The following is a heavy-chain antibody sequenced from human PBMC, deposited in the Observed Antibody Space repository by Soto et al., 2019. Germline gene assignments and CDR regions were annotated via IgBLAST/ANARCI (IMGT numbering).Heavy chain of an antibody. CDR1: GFTFSSYD. D-gene: IGHD1-26*01. J-gene: IGHJ4*02. V-gene: IGHV3-23*01. CDR2: ITTSGGGT. Sequence: GGSLRLSCATSGFTFSSYDMTWVRQAPGKGLEWVAAITTSGGGTYYADSVKGRFTISRDNSKNTLYLQMNSLRAEDTAVYCCAKDSPLSGSYQDFDYWGQGTLVTVSS. CDR3: AKDSPLSGSYQDFDY.